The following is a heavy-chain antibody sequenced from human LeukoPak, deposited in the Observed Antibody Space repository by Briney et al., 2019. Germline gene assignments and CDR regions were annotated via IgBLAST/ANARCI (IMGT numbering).Heavy chain of an antibody. CDR2: IYYSGST. D-gene: IGHD3-10*01. CDR3: ARRYYYGSGSYYYYGMDV. Sequence: KPSETLSLTCTVSGVSISSYYWSWIRQPPGKGLEWIGYIYYSGSTNYNPSLKSRVTISVETSKNQFSLKLSSVTAADTAVYYCARRYYYGSGSYYYYGMDVWGQGTTVTVSS. CDR1: GVSISSYY. J-gene: IGHJ6*02. V-gene: IGHV4-59*01.